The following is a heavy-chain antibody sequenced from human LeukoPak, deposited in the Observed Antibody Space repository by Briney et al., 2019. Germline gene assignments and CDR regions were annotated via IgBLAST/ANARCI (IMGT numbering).Heavy chain of an antibody. CDR3: ARFNWGGYYFDS. V-gene: IGHV4-59*08. D-gene: IGHD7-27*01. CDR1: NGSITSHY. CDR2: VYYSGST. J-gene: IGHJ4*02. Sequence: SETLSLTCTVSNGSITSHYWSWIRQSPGQGPEWIGYVYYSGSTNYNPSLKSRVTVSMDTSKKQFSLIVKSVTGADTAVYFCARFNWGGYYFDSWGQGALVTVSS.